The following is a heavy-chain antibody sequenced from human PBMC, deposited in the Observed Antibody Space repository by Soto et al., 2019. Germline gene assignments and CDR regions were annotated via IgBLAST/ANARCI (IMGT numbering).Heavy chain of an antibody. CDR3: ARDSLRGYGEDDI. V-gene: IGHV3-33*01. CDR1: GFTFISIG. J-gene: IGHJ3*02. CDR2: IWYDGSNK. Sequence: QVQLVESGGGVVQPGSSLGLSCAGSGFTFISIGCHWVARPPGKGLEWVAVIWYDGSNKYYADSVKGRFTISRDNSKNTLYLQMNSLRAEDTAVYYCARDSLRGYGEDDIWGQGTMVTVSS. D-gene: IGHD5-18*01.